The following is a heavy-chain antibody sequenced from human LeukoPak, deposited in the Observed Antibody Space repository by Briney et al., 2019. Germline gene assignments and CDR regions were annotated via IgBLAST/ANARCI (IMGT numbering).Heavy chain of an antibody. CDR2: INSNSGGT. D-gene: IGHD1-26*01. V-gene: IGHV1-2*06. Sequence: ASVKASCKASGYTFTGYYMHWVRQAPGQGLEWMGRINSNSGGTNYAQKFQGRVTMTRDTSISTAYMEVSRLRSDDTAVYYCARVLSGSSLGFFDYWGQGTLVTVSS. J-gene: IGHJ4*02. CDR1: GYTFTGYY. CDR3: ARVLSGSSLGFFDY.